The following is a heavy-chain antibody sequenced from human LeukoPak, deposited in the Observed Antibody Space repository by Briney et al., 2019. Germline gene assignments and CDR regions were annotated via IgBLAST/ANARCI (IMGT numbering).Heavy chain of an antibody. CDR3: AKSYDTSTSPDH. Sequence: GGSLRLSCRTSGFLFHVYTMTWVRQTPGKGLEWISSISHSDDSTYYADSVKGRFTISRDNSKDTVYLQMNSLRVDDTALYHCAKSYDTSTSPDHWGQGILVSVSS. D-gene: IGHD3-3*01. CDR1: GFLFHVYT. CDR2: ISHSDDST. V-gene: IGHV3-23*01. J-gene: IGHJ5*02.